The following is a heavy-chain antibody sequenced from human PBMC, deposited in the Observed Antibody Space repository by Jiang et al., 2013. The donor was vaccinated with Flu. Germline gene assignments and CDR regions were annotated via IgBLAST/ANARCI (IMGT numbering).Heavy chain of an antibody. J-gene: IGHJ4*02. V-gene: IGHV3-74*03. Sequence: GFTFNTYWMHWVRQVPGKGLVWVSRINIDGTDTMYADSVKGRFTISRDNAKNTLYLQMNSLRAEDTAVYYCTRGGGIMVRGVIPPGYWGQGTLVTVSS. D-gene: IGHD3-10*01. CDR1: GFTFNTYW. CDR3: TRGGGIMVRGVIPPGY. CDR2: INIDGTDT.